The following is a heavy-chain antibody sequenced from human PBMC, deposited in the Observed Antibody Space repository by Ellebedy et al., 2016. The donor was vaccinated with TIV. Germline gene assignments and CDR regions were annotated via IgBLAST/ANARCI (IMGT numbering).Heavy chain of an antibody. CDR2: IIPIFGTA. CDR3: ARGVFSVREPRAPYFDY. D-gene: IGHD1-14*01. CDR1: GGTFSSYA. Sequence: AASVKVSCKASGGTFSSYAISWVRQAPGQGLEWMGGIIPIFGTANYAQKFQGRVTITADESTSTAYMELSSLRSEDTAVYYCARGVFSVREPRAPYFDYWGQGTLVTVSS. J-gene: IGHJ4*02. V-gene: IGHV1-69*13.